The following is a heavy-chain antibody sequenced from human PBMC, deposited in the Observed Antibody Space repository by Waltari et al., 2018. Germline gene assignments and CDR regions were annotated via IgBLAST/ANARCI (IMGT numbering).Heavy chain of an antibody. CDR1: GFTFSSYA. D-gene: IGHD2-15*01. J-gene: IGHJ5*02. Sequence: EMQLLESGGGLVQPGGSLRLSCAASGFTFSSYAMSWVRPAPGTGLGWVSAISGSGGSTYYADSVKGRLTYAEYKSNSTLYLRENSKKAEDTAVYYWAEERRELGVGATSWPNWFDPWGQGTLVTVSS. V-gene: IGHV3-23*01. CDR3: AEERRELGVGATSWPNWFDP. CDR2: ISGSGGST.